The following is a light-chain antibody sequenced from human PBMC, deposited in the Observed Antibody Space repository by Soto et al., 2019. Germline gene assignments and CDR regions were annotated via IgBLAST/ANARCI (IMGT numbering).Light chain of an antibody. CDR1: SSDVGAYDY. Sequence: QSALPQPASVSGSPGQSITISCTGTSSDVGAYDYVSWYQQHPDKAPKLMIYEVSNRPSGVSNRFSGSKPVNTATLTISGLQAEDEADYYCSSYTSSSTRVFGTGTKVTVL. V-gene: IGLV2-14*03. J-gene: IGLJ1*01. CDR2: EVS. CDR3: SSYTSSSTRV.